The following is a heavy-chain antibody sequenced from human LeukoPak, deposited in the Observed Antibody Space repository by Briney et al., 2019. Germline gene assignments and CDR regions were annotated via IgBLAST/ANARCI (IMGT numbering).Heavy chain of an antibody. CDR1: AYTFTVNY. J-gene: IGHJ3*02. CDR3: ARDLTLQDTADNACDI. CDR2: INPNRGGT. V-gene: IGHV1-2*02. D-gene: IGHD5-18*01. Sequence: GASVNVSFTASAYTFTVNYMHWVRQAHGPGLEWMGGINPNRGGTHYAQKFQGRVTMARYTSISTAYMEQSRLRANDTAVYYCARDLTLQDTADNACDIWGQGTRVTGYS.